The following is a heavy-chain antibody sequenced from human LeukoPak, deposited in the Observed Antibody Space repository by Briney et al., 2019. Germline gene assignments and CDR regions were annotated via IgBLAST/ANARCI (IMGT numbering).Heavy chain of an antibody. CDR1: GYTLTSYA. Sequence: ASVKVSCKASGYTLTSYAMHWVRQAPGQGLEWMGWMRPGNGNTKYSQKFQGRVTISRDTSASTAYMELSSLRCEDTAVYYCAREGSGASFVDYWGQGTLVTVSS. V-gene: IGHV1-3*01. CDR3: AREGSGASFVDY. D-gene: IGHD2-15*01. J-gene: IGHJ4*02. CDR2: MRPGNGNT.